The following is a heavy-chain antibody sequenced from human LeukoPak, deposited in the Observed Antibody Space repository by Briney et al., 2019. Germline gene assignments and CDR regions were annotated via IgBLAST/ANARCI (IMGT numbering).Heavy chain of an antibody. CDR1: GYTFTSYG. CDR3: AREELDIVVVPAAQYYYYYGMDV. J-gene: IGHJ6*02. CDR2: ISAYNGNT. Sequence: GASVKVSCKASGYTFTSYGISWVRQAPGQGLEWMGWISAYNGNTNYAQKLQGRVTMTTDTSTSTAYMELRSLRSDDTAVYYCAREELDIVVVPAAQYYYYYGMDVWGQGTTVTVSS. D-gene: IGHD2-2*03. V-gene: IGHV1-18*01.